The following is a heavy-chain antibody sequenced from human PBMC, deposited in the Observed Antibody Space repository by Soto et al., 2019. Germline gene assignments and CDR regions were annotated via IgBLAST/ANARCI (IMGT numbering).Heavy chain of an antibody. V-gene: IGHV3-33*01. J-gene: IGHJ6*04. CDR1: GFTFSSYG. CDR2: IWYDGSNK. D-gene: IGHD3-10*01. CDR3: ARDEGLGVNYYYYGMDV. Sequence: QVQLVESGGGVVQPGRSLRLSCAASGFTFSSYGMHWVRQAPGKGLEWVAVIWYDGSNKYYADSVKGRFTISRDNSKNTLYLQMNSLGAEDTAVYYCARDEGLGVNYYYYGMDVWGYGTTVTVSS.